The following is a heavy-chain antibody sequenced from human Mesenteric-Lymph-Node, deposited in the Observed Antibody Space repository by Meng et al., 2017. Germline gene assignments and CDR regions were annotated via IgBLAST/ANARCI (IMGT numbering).Heavy chain of an antibody. CDR2: VYHNGVT. CDR3: ARGGATPMIIKY. V-gene: IGHV4-34*02. Sequence: QVQLKQWGAEVLKPSETLSITCAVYGGSLSGYYWGWIRQPPGKGLEWMGEVYHNGVTKYSPSLRSRVVISIDTSKNQFSLNLRSVSAADTAMYYCARGGATPMIIKYWGPGTLVTVSS. J-gene: IGHJ4*02. D-gene: IGHD3-10*01. CDR1: GGSLSGYY.